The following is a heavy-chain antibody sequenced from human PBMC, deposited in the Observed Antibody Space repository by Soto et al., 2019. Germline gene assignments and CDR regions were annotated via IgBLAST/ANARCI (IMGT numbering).Heavy chain of an antibody. D-gene: IGHD6-13*01. V-gene: IGHV3-23*01. CDR2: IGDSGGNT. CDR1: GFSFRSYA. J-gene: IGHJ4*02. Sequence: GGALRLSCAASGFSFRSYAMSWVRQAPGKGLEWVSTIGDSGGNTYYADSVKGRFTISRDNSKNTLYLQMNSLRAEDTAVYYCAKDGKVAAAAPSYWGQGTLVTVSS. CDR3: AKDGKVAAAAPSY.